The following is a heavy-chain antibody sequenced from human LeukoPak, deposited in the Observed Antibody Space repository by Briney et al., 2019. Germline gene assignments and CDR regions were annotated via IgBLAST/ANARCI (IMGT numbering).Heavy chain of an antibody. CDR1: GFTFSNYW. Sequence: GGSLRLSCAASGFTFSNYWMTWVRQAPGEGLEWVAKIKQDGSDKYYVDSVKGRFTISRDNAQRSLNLQLNNLRADDTAVYYCARLGAAGGTFACGSVGTNIDYWGQGTLVTVSS. CDR2: IKQDGSDK. D-gene: IGHD1-1*01. CDR3: ARLGAAGGTFACGSVGTNIDY. J-gene: IGHJ4*02. V-gene: IGHV3-7*03.